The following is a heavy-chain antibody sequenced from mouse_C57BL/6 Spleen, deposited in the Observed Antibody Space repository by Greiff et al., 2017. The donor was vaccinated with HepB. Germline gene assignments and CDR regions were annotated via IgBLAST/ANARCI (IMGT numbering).Heavy chain of an antibody. CDR2: INPNNGGT. D-gene: IGHD1-1*01. J-gene: IGHJ4*01. V-gene: IGHV1-26*01. CDR1: GYTFTDYY. Sequence: EVQLQQSGPELVKPGASVKISCKASGYTFTDYYMNWVKQSHGKSLEWIGDINPNNGGTSYNQKFKGKATLTVDKSSSTAYMELRSLTSEDSAVYYCAIPYYYGSIYAMDYWGQGTSVTVSS. CDR3: AIPYYYGSIYAMDY.